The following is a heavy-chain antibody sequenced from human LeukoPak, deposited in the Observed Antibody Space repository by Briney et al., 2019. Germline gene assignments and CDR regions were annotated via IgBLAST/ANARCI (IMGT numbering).Heavy chain of an antibody. D-gene: IGHD5-18*01. J-gene: IGHJ6*02. CDR3: AGGYSYGAHYYYYYGMDV. CDR2: IYYSGST. V-gene: IGHV4-59*08. Sequence: PSETLSLTCTVSGGSISSYYWSWIRQPPGKGLEWIGYIYYSGSTNYNPSLKSRVTISVDTSKNQFSLKLSSVTAADTAVYYCAGGYSYGAHYYYYYGMDVWGQGTTVTVSS. CDR1: GGSISSYY.